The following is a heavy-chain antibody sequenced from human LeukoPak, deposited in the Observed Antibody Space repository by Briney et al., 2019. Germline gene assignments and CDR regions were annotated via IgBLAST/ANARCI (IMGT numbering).Heavy chain of an antibody. CDR1: GYTFTGYY. CDR3: ARDGYCSGGSCLDY. D-gene: IGHD2-15*01. Sequence: GASVKVSCKASGYTFTGYYMHWVRQAPGQGLEWMGWINPNSGGTNYAQKFQGWVTMTRDTSISTACMELSRLRSDDTAVYYCARDGYCSGGSCLDYWGQGTLVTVSS. J-gene: IGHJ4*02. V-gene: IGHV1-2*04. CDR2: INPNSGGT.